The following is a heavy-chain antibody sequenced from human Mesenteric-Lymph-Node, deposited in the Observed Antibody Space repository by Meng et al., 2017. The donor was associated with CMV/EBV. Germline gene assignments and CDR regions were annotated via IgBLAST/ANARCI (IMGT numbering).Heavy chain of an antibody. Sequence: SETLSLTCTVSGCSISSYYWSWIRQPPGKGLEWIGYIYYSGSTNYTPSPKSRVTISVDTPNNQFSLKLSSVTAADTPVYYCARAAYYYDSIGPYYFDYWGQGRLVTVSS. V-gene: IGHV4-59*01. CDR3: ARAAYYYDSIGPYYFDY. CDR2: IYYSGST. D-gene: IGHD3-22*01. J-gene: IGHJ4*02. CDR1: GCSISSYY.